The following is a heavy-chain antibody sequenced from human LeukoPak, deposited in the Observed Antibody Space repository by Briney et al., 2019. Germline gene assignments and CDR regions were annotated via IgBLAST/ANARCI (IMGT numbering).Heavy chain of an antibody. V-gene: IGHV3-53*01. CDR3: ARDAYGARSDY. CDR1: GFTVSSNY. D-gene: IGHD4/OR15-4a*01. J-gene: IGHJ4*02. CDR2: IYSGGST. Sequence: GGSLRLSCAASGFTVSSNYMSWVRQAPGKGLEWVSVIYSGGSTYYADSVKGRFTISRGNSKNTLYPQMNSLRAEDTAVYYCARDAYGARSDYWGQGTLVTVSS.